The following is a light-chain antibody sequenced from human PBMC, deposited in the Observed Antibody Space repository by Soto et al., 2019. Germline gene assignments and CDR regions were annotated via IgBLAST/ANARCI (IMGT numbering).Light chain of an antibody. CDR2: DVS. CDR3: CSYAGSYTWM. Sequence: QSALTQPRSVSGSPGQSVTISCTGTSSDVGGYNYVSWYQQHPGKAPKLMIFDVSKRPSGVPDRFSGSKSGNTASLTISGLQGEDEADYYCCSYAGSYTWMFGGGTKSPS. V-gene: IGLV2-11*01. CDR1: SSDVGGYNY. J-gene: IGLJ3*02.